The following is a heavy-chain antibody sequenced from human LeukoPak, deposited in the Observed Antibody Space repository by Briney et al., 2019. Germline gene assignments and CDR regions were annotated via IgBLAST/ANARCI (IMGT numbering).Heavy chain of an antibody. D-gene: IGHD2-2*02. CDR3: AREDPTCSSTSCYTRWFDP. CDR1: GHTFTGYY. Sequence: ASVKVSCKASGHTFTGYYMHWVRQAPGQALEWMGWINPNSGGTNYAQKFQGRVTMTRDTSISTAYMELSRLRSDDTAVYYCAREDPTCSSTSCYTRWFDPWGQGTLVTVSS. V-gene: IGHV1-2*02. CDR2: INPNSGGT. J-gene: IGHJ5*02.